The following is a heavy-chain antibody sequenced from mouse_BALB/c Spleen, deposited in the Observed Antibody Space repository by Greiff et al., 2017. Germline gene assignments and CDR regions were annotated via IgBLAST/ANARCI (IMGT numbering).Heavy chain of an antibody. CDR3: TKGTGFAY. Sequence: EVKLVESGPELVKPGASVKMSCKASGYTFTSYVMHWVKQKPGQGLEWIGYINPYNDGTKYNEKFKGKATLTSDKSSSTAYMELSSLTSEDSAVYYCTKGTGFAYWGQGTLVTVSA. CDR1: GYTFTSYV. J-gene: IGHJ3*01. V-gene: IGHV1-14*01. D-gene: IGHD3-3*01. CDR2: INPYNDGT.